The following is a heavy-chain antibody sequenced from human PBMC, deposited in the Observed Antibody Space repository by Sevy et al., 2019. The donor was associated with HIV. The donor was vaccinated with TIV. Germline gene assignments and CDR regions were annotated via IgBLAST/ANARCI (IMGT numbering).Heavy chain of an antibody. CDR1: GFTFSSYS. J-gene: IGHJ4*02. Sequence: GGSLRLSCAASGFTFSSYSMNWVRQAPGKGLEWVSSISSSSIYIYYADSVKGRCTISRDNAKNSLYLQMNSLRAEDTAVYYCARDPGFYCSGGSRYPRYYFDYWGQGTLVTVSS. CDR2: ISSSSIYI. D-gene: IGHD2-15*01. V-gene: IGHV3-21*01. CDR3: ARDPGFYCSGGSRYPRYYFDY.